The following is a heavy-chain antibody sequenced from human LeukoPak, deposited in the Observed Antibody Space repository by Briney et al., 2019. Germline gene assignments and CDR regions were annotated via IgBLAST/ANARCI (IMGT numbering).Heavy chain of an antibody. V-gene: IGHV4-34*01. CDR1: GGSLTGYY. D-gene: IGHD1-14*01. Sequence: PSETLSLTCVVYGGSLTGYYWSWIRQSPGKGLEWIGEINRSGSTRYTPSLKSRVAISVDRSKNQFSLKLSSVTAADTAVYYCARASSEPVISGYMDVWGRGATVTVSS. CDR3: ARASSEPVISGYMDV. J-gene: IGHJ6*03. CDR2: INRSGST.